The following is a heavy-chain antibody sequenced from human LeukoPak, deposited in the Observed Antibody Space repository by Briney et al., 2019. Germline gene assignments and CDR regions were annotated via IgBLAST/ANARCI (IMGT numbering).Heavy chain of an antibody. CDR3: ARGRYMDV. V-gene: IGHV1-8*02. J-gene: IGHJ6*03. CDR1: EYIFIDYE. CDR2: MNPKSGDT. Sequence: ASVKDSCKTSEYIFIDYEISWVRQAPGQGLEWMGWMNPKSGDTGYEQKFQGRITIIRDSSISTVYMELSSLRSEDTALYYCARGRYMDVWGKGTTVTVSS.